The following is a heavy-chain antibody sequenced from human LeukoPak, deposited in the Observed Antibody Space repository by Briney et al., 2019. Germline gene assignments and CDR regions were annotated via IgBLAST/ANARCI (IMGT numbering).Heavy chain of an antibody. CDR3: ARVRVPAAISY. Sequence: MSSETLSLTCAVYGGSFSGYYWSWIRQPPGKGLEWIGEINHSGSTNYNPSLKSRVTISVDTSKNQFSLKLSSVTAADTAVYYCARVRVPAAISYWGQGTLVTVSS. D-gene: IGHD2-2*01. CDR1: GGSFSGYY. J-gene: IGHJ4*02. CDR2: INHSGST. V-gene: IGHV4-34*01.